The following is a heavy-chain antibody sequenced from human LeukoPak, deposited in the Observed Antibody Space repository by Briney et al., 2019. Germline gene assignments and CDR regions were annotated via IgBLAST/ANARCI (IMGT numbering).Heavy chain of an antibody. Sequence: GGSLRLSCAASGFTFSSYWMSWVRQAPGKGLEWVANIKQDGSEKYYVDSVKGRFTISRDNAKNSLYLQMNSLRAEDTAVYYCTTTKDRVVVAASDYWGQGTLVTVSS. CDR3: TTTKDRVVVAASDY. CDR1: GFTFSSYW. V-gene: IGHV3-7*01. J-gene: IGHJ4*02. CDR2: IKQDGSEK. D-gene: IGHD2-15*01.